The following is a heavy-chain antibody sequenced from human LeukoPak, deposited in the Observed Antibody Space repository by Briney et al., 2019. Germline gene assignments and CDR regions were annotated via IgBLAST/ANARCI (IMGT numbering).Heavy chain of an antibody. CDR2: ISGSGGST. CDR1: GFTFSSYA. Sequence: GGSLRLSCAASGFTFSSYATSWVRQAPGKGLEWVSAISGSGGSTYYADSVKGRFTISRDNAKNTLYLQMNSLRSEDTAVYYCARGASIHRYADFDLWGRGTLVTVSS. J-gene: IGHJ2*01. D-gene: IGHD3-3*02. CDR3: ARGASIHRYADFDL. V-gene: IGHV3-23*01.